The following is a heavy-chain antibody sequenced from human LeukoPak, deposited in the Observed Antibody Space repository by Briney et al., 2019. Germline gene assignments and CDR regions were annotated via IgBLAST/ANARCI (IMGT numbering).Heavy chain of an antibody. CDR3: ARGRRIAVAGNAFDI. D-gene: IGHD6-19*01. J-gene: IGHJ3*02. CDR2: IYHSGST. CDR1: GVSISSSNW. Sequence: PSGTLSLTCAVSGVSISSSNWWSWVRQPPGKGLEWIGEIYHSGSTNYNPSLKSRVTISVDKSKNQFSLKLSSVTAADTAVYYCARGRRIAVAGNAFDIWGQGTMVTVSS. V-gene: IGHV4-4*02.